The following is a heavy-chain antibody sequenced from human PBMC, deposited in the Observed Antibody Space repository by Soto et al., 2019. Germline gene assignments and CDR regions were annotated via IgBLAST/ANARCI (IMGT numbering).Heavy chain of an antibody. CDR1: GYTFTSYG. CDR3: ARTAIGYCSSTSCHNLFDP. V-gene: IGHV1-18*01. D-gene: IGHD2-2*01. J-gene: IGHJ5*02. CDR2: ISAYNGNT. Sequence: ASVKVSCKASGYTFTSYGISWVRQAPGQGLEWMGWISAYNGNTNYAQKLQGRVTMTTDTSTSTAYMELRSLRSDDTAVYYCARTAIGYCSSTSCHNLFDPWGQGTLVTVSS.